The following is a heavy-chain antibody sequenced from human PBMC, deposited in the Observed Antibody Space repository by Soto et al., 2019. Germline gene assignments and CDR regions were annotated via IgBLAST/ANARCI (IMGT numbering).Heavy chain of an antibody. CDR3: ARHRPLSPGVIITFFDY. Sequence: ASETLSLTCTVSGVSIISSSFFLGWVRPPPGKGLEWIGSIYYSGSTYYNPSLKSRVTISVDTSKNQFSLKLSSVTAADTAVYYCARHRPLSPGVIITFFDYWGQGTLVTVSS. J-gene: IGHJ4*02. CDR2: IYYSGST. CDR1: GVSIISSSFF. V-gene: IGHV4-39*01. D-gene: IGHD3-10*01.